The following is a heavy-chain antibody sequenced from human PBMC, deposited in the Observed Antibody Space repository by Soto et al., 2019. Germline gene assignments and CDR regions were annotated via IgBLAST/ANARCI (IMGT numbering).Heavy chain of an antibody. V-gene: IGHV3-23*01. D-gene: IGHD1-7*01. CDR3: AKDPTGTTRNFDC. CDR2: ISGSGGNA. J-gene: IGHJ4*02. Sequence: GGSLRLSCAASGLTFSSYAMSWVRQAPGKGLEWVSGISGSGGNAYYADSVRGRFTFSSDNSKNTLYLQMHSLRAEDTALYYCAKDPTGTTRNFDCWGQGTLVTVSS. CDR1: GLTFSSYA.